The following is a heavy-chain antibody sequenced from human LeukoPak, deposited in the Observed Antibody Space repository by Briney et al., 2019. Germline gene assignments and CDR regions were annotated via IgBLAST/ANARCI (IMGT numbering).Heavy chain of an antibody. D-gene: IGHD1-7*01. V-gene: IGHV5-51*01. Sequence: GESLKISCKGSGYSFTSYWIGWVRQMPGKGLEWMGIIYPGDSDTRYSPSFQGQVTISADKSISTAYLQWSSLKASDTAMYYCARLCNWNYVSGYFDYWGQGTLVTVSS. CDR2: IYPGDSDT. CDR1: GYSFTSYW. J-gene: IGHJ4*02. CDR3: ARLCNWNYVSGYFDY.